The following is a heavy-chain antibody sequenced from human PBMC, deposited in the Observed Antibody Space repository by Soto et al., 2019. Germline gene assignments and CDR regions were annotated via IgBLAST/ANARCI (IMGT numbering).Heavy chain of an antibody. CDR1: GYTFTTYY. CDR2: INPSGGST. V-gene: IGHV1-46*01. CDR3: VTADYGDWGFDY. D-gene: IGHD4-17*01. J-gene: IGHJ4*02. Sequence: QVQLVQSGAEVKKPGASVKVSCKASGYTFTTYYMHWVRQAPGQGLEWMGIINPSGGSTSYAQKFQGRVTMTRDTSTRTVYMELSSLRSEDTAVYYCVTADYGDWGFDYWGQGTLVTVSS.